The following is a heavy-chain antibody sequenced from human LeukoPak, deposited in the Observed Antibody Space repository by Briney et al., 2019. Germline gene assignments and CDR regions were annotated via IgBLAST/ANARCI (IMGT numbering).Heavy chain of an antibody. CDR1: GFTFSSYG. D-gene: IGHD6-19*01. Sequence: GVSLRLSCAASGFTFSSYGMSWVRQAPGKGLEGVSAISGSGGSTYYADSVKGRFTISRDNSKNTLYLQMNSLRAEDTAVYYCAKVISIAVAGDFDYWGQGTLVTVSS. V-gene: IGHV3-23*01. CDR2: ISGSGGST. J-gene: IGHJ4*02. CDR3: AKVISIAVAGDFDY.